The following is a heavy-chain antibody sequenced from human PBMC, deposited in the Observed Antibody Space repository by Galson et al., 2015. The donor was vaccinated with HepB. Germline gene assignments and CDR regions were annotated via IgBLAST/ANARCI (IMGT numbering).Heavy chain of an antibody. J-gene: IGHJ4*02. CDR1: GFPFGNTW. CDR2: IKSKTDGGAT. D-gene: IGHD2-21*02. Sequence: SLRLSCAASGFPFGNTWMSWGRQAPGQGLEWVGRIKSKTDGGATDYAAPVKGRFTISREDSKNTLYLQMNSLKTEDTAIYYCTHSDWAFDYWGQGALVTVSS. V-gene: IGHV3-15*01. CDR3: THSDWAFDY.